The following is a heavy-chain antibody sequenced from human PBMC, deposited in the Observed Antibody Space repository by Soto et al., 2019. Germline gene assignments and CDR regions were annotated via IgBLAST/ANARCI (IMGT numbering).Heavy chain of an antibody. D-gene: IGHD6-19*01. V-gene: IGHV4-59*01. CDR1: GGSISGYY. J-gene: IGHJ4*02. CDR2: IYYSGST. CDR3: ASEAPVAGSVIDY. Sequence: SETLSLTCTVSGGSISGYYWTWIRQPPGKGLEWIGYIYYSGSTYYNPSLKSRVIISLDTSKNHFSLKLNSVTAADTAVYYCASEAPVAGSVIDYWGQGTLVTVSS.